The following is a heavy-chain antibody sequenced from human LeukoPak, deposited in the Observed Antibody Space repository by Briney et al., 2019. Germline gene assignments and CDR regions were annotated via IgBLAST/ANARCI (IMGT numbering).Heavy chain of an antibody. CDR3: ARVTAIVRVFDY. CDR1: GGSISSGGYY. V-gene: IGHV4-31*03. J-gene: IGHJ4*02. Sequence: SETLSLTCTVSGGSISSGGYYWSWIRQHPGKCLEWTGYIYYSGSTYYNPSLKSRVTISVDTSKNQFSLKLSSVTAADTAVYYCARVTAIVRVFDYWGQGTPVTVSS. CDR2: IYYSGST. D-gene: IGHD3-22*01.